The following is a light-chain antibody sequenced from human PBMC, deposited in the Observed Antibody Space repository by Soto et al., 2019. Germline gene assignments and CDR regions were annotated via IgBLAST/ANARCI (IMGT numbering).Light chain of an antibody. Sequence: EIVLTQSPGTLSLSPGERATLSCRASQSLSGSYLAWYQQKPGEAPRLLVYGASTRATGVPARFSGSGSGTDFTLTISRLEPEDFAVYYCQQYGSATAWTFGQGTKVDIK. CDR3: QQYGSATAWT. CDR2: GAS. V-gene: IGKV3-20*01. CDR1: QSLSGSY. J-gene: IGKJ1*01.